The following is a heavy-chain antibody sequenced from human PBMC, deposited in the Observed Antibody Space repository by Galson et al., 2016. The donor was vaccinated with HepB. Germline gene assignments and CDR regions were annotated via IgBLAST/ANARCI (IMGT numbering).Heavy chain of an antibody. V-gene: IGHV4-61*01. D-gene: IGHD6-13*01. Sequence: SETLSLTCTVSGGSVSRGSCHWSWIRQPPGKGLEWIGYIYYTGTTNYNPSLKTRVTISVDTSKNQLSLKLNSVTAADTAVYYCARVCVEQQLVRWFDYWGQGILVTVPS. CDR3: ARVCVEQQLVRWFDY. CDR1: GGSVSRGSCH. CDR2: IYYTGTT. J-gene: IGHJ4*02.